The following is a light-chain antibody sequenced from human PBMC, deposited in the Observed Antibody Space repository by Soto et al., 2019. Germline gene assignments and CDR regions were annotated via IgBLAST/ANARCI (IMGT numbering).Light chain of an antibody. CDR1: SSNIGAGYD. CDR3: QSYASSLSGSCV. J-gene: IGLJ1*01. CDR2: GNS. Sequence: QSVLTQPPSVSGAPGQRVTISCTGSSSNIGAGYDVHWYQQLPGTAPKLLIYGNSNRPSGVPDRFSGSKSGTSASLAITGLQAEDGADYYCQSYASSLSGSCVFGTGTKVTVL. V-gene: IGLV1-40*01.